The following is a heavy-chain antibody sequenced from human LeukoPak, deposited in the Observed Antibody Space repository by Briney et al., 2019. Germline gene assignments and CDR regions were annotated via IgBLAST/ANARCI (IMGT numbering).Heavy chain of an antibody. CDR1: GYTFTSYD. Sequence: ASVKVSCKASGYTFTSYDINWVRQAPGQGLEWMGWMKLNSGNTGYAQKFQGRVTMTRNTSISTAYMELSSLRSDDTAVYYCARPQLYDYVWGSYRSSFAFDIWGQGTMVTVSS. J-gene: IGHJ3*02. CDR2: MKLNSGNT. D-gene: IGHD3-16*02. V-gene: IGHV1-8*01. CDR3: ARPQLYDYVWGSYRSSFAFDI.